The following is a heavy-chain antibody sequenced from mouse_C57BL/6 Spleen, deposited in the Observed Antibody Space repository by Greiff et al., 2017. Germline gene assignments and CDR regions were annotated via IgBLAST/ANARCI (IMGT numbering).Heavy chain of an antibody. CDR2: INPGSGGT. D-gene: IGHD1-1*01. V-gene: IGHV1-54*01. CDR1: GYAFTNYL. Sequence: QVQLQQSGAELVRPGTSVKVSCKASGYAFTNYLIEWVKQRPGQGLEWIGVINPGSGGTNYNEKFKGKATLTADKSSSTAYMQLSSLTSEDSAVYFCARVIYYYGSSYVYWYFDVWGTGTTVTVSS. CDR3: ARVIYYYGSSYVYWYFDV. J-gene: IGHJ1*03.